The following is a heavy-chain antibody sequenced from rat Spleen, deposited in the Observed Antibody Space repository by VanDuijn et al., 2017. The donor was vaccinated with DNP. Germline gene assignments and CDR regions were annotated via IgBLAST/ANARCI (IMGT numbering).Heavy chain of an antibody. J-gene: IGHJ2*01. CDR2: ISYSGST. V-gene: IGHV3-1*01. CDR3: ARWSRYFSY. CDR1: GYSITSNY. Sequence: EVQLQESGPGLVKPSQSLSLTCSVTGYSITSNYWGWIRKFPGNKMEYIGHISYSGSTNYNPSLKCRFSITRDTSKNQFFLQLNSVTTEDPATDYGARWSRYFSYWGQGVMVTVSS.